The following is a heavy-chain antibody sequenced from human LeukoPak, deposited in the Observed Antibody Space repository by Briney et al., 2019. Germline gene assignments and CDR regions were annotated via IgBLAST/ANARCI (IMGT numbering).Heavy chain of an antibody. V-gene: IGHV3-15*01. J-gene: IGHJ4*02. CDR2: IKRKSDGGTT. Sequence: PGRSLRLSCAASGPTFSNAWMSWVRQAPGKGLEWVGRIKRKSDGGTTDYAAPVKGRFTISRDDSKNTLYLQMNSLKSEDTAVYYCTTELDIRPNHYWGQGTLVTVSS. CDR1: GPTFSNAW. CDR3: TTELDIRPNHY. D-gene: IGHD3-22*01.